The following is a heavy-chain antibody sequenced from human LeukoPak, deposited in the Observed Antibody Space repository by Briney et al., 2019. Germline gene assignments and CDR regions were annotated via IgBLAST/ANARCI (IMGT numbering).Heavy chain of an antibody. Sequence: GGSLRLSCAASGFTFYTYAMSWVRQAPGKGLEWVSSISTSSNYIYYADSVKGRFTISRDNAQNSLYLQMNSLRAEDTAVYYCARLFDYGDYRAEPYWGQGSLVTVSS. V-gene: IGHV3-21*01. CDR1: GFTFYTYA. CDR3: ARLFDYGDYRAEPY. CDR2: ISTSSNYI. D-gene: IGHD4-17*01. J-gene: IGHJ4*02.